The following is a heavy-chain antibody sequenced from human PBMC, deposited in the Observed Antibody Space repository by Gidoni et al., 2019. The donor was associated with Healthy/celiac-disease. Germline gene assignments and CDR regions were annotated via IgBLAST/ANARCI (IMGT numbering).Heavy chain of an antibody. CDR1: GYTFTGYY. V-gene: IGHV1-2*02. CDR2: INPNSGGT. D-gene: IGHD6-13*01. Sequence: QVQLVQSGAEVKKPGASVKVSCKASGYTFTGYYMHWVRQAPGQGLGWMGWINPNSGGTNYAQKFQGSVTMTRDTSISTAYMELSRLRSDDTAGYYCARDGPSSSWYLDAFDIWGQVTMVTVSS. CDR3: ARDGPSSSWYLDAFDI. J-gene: IGHJ3*02.